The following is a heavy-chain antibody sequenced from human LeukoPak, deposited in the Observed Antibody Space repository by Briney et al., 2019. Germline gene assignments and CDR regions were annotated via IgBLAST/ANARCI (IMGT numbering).Heavy chain of an antibody. V-gene: IGHV4-39*07. CDR3: ARGIWDIVVVPAAIGGDFDY. CDR1: GGSISSSSYY. J-gene: IGHJ4*02. Sequence: SETLSLTCTVSGGSISSSSYYWGWIRQPPGKGLEWIGSIYYSGSTYYNPSLKSRVTISVDTSKNQFSLKPSSVTAADTAVYYCARGIWDIVVVPAAIGGDFDYWGQGTLVTVSS. D-gene: IGHD2-2*01. CDR2: IYYSGST.